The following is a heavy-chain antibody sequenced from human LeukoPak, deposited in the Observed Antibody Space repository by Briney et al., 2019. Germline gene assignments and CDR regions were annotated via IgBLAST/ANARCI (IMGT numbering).Heavy chain of an antibody. V-gene: IGHV3-21*01. J-gene: IGHJ3*02. CDR2: ISNSSSYI. CDR3: ARGDITTDDFDI. Sequence: GGSLRLSCAASGFTFSSYSMSWVRQTPGNGLEWVSSISNSSSYIYYADSVKGRFTISRANAKNSLYLQMTRLSTEDTDVYYCARGDITTDDFDIWGHRTMVTVSP. CDR1: GFTFSSYS. D-gene: IGHD5-12*01.